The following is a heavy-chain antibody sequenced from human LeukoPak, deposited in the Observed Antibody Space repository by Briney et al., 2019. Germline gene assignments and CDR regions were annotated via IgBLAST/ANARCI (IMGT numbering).Heavy chain of an antibody. J-gene: IGHJ4*02. CDR2: IYSGGST. D-gene: IGHD6-13*01. V-gene: IGHV3-53*01. CDR1: GLTFSSHW. CDR3: ARLVNSSSWYRNYFDY. Sequence: GGSLRLSCAAPGLTFSSHWMHWVRQAPGKGLEWVSVIYSGGSTYYADSVKGRFTISRDNSKNTLYLQMNSLRAEDTAVYYCARLVNSSSWYRNYFDYWGQGTLVTVSS.